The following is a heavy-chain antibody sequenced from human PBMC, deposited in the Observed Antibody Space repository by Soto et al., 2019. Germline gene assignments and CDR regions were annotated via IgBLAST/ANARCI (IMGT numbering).Heavy chain of an antibody. CDR2: IYYSGST. D-gene: IGHD6-13*01. V-gene: IGHV4-31*03. CDR3: ARVSGVYSSSWYEAFDI. Sequence: QVQLQESGPGLVKPSQTLSLTCTVSGGSISSGGYYWSWIRQHPGKGPERIEYIYYSGSTYYNPSLKSRVTISVDTCKDQFSLKLSSVTAADTAVYYCARVSGVYSSSWYEAFDIWGQGTMVTVSS. J-gene: IGHJ3*02. CDR1: GGSISSGGYY.